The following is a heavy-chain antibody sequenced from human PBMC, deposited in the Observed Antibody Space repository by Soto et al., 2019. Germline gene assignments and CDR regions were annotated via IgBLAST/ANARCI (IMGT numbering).Heavy chain of an antibody. Sequence: EVQLVESGGGLVQPGGSLRLSCAASGFTVSSNYMSWVRQAPGKGLEWVSVIYSGGSTYYADSVKGRFTISRHNSKNTLYLQMNSLRAEDTAVYYCARQAVPAAISYYYYYMDVWGKGTTVTVSS. CDR2: IYSGGST. CDR3: ARQAVPAAISYYYYYMDV. CDR1: GFTVSSNY. D-gene: IGHD2-2*01. J-gene: IGHJ6*03. V-gene: IGHV3-53*04.